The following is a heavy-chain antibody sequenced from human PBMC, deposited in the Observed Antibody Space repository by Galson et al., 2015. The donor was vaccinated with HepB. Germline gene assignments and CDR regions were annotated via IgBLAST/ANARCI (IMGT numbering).Heavy chain of an antibody. V-gene: IGHV3-64*05. J-gene: IGHJ3*01. Sequence: SLRLSCAASGFKFYNYAMHWLRQAPGKRLEYVSAISSNGDDTWDADSVRGRFTISRDNSKNTLYVQMSTLRPEDTAVYYCSSDAFDVWGQGTMVIVSS. CDR3: SSDAFDV. CDR1: GFKFYNYA. CDR2: ISSNGDDT.